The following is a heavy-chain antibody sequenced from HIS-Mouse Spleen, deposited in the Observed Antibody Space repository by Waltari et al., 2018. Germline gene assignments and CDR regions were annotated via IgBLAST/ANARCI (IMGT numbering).Heavy chain of an antibody. CDR1: GGPLSRSRYY. V-gene: IGHV4-39*07. D-gene: IGHD1-26*01. CDR2: IYYSGST. J-gene: IGHJ4*02. CDR3: ARDRELYFDY. Sequence: QLQLQEWGPGLVKPSETLSLTCTVSGGPLSRSRYYWGRVRQPPGKGLEWIGSIYYSGSTYYNPSLKSRVTISVDTSKNQFSLKLSSVTAADTAVYYCARDRELYFDYWGQGTLVTVSS.